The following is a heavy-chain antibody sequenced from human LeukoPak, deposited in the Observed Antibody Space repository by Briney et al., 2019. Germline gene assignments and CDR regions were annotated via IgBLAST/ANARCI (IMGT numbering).Heavy chain of an antibody. J-gene: IGHJ4*02. CDR1: GFTFSSYS. CDR2: ISSSSSYI. V-gene: IGHV3-21*01. Sequence: GGSLRLSCAASGFTFSSYSMNWVRQAPGKGLEWVSSISSSSSYIYYADSVKGRFIISRDNAKNSLYLQMNSLRAEDTAVYYCARDLSHSKYYGGNPGDWGQGTLVTVSS. D-gene: IGHD4-23*01. CDR3: ARDLSHSKYYGGNPGD.